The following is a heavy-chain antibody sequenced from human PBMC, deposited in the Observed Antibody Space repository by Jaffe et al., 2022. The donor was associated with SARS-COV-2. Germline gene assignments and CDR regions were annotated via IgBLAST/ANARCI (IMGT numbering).Heavy chain of an antibody. J-gene: IGHJ6*02. CDR3: AREANDILTGQSYGMDV. D-gene: IGHD3-9*01. Sequence: QVQLQESGPGLVKPSETLSLTCTVSGGSISSYYWSWIRQPPGKGLEWIGYIYYSGSTNYNPSLKSRVTISVDTSKNQFSLKLSSVTAADTAVYYCAREANDILTGQSYGMDVWGQGTTVTVSS. CDR1: GGSISSYY. V-gene: IGHV4-59*01. CDR2: IYYSGST.